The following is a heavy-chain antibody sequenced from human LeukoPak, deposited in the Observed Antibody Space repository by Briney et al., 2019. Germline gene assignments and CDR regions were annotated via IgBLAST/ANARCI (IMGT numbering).Heavy chain of an antibody. V-gene: IGHV4-30-4*01. D-gene: IGHD6-6*01. CDR3: ARHRAYSSSSPFDY. Sequence: SETLSLTCTVSGGSISSGDYYWSWIRQPPGTGLEWIGYIYYSGSTYYNPSLKSRVTISVDTSKNQFSLKLNSVTAADTAVYYCARHRAYSSSSPFDYWGQGTLVTVSS. CDR1: GGSISSGDYY. CDR2: IYYSGST. J-gene: IGHJ4*02.